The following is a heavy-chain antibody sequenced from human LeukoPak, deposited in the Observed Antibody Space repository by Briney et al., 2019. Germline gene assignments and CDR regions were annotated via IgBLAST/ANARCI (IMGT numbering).Heavy chain of an antibody. CDR2: FDPEDGET. J-gene: IGHJ4*02. D-gene: IGHD6-13*01. CDR1: GYTLTELS. CDR3: ATGDQIAAAARALDY. V-gene: IGHV1-24*01. Sequence: ASVKVSCKVSGYTLTELSTHWVRQAPGKGLEWMGGFDPEDGETIYAQKFQGRVTMTEDTSTDTAYMELSSLRSEDTAVYYCATGDQIAAAARALDYWGQGTLVTVSS.